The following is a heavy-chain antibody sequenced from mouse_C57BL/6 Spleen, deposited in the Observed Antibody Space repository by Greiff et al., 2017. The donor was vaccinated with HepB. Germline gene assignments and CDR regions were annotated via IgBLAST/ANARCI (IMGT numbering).Heavy chain of an antibody. CDR3: ATYYGSSYAMDY. D-gene: IGHD1-1*01. V-gene: IGHV1-82*01. CDR2: IYPGDGDT. CDR1: GYAFSSSW. Sequence: QVQLQQSGPELVKPGASVKISCKASGYAFSSSWMNWVKQRPGKGLEWIGRIYPGDGDTNYNGKFKGKATLTADKSSSTAYMQLSSLTSEDSAVYFCATYYGSSYAMDYWGQGTSVTVSS. J-gene: IGHJ4*01.